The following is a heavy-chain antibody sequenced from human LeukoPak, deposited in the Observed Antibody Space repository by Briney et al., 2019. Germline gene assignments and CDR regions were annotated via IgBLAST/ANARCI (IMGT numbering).Heavy chain of an antibody. Sequence: PSETLSLTCTVSGASISCYYWSWIRQSRAKGLEWIGYIYHSGSTNYNPSLHSRLTISIDTSKTQVSLKLRTVTATDTAVYYCTRGHDFLFDVWGKGTSVSVSS. J-gene: IGHJ6*04. V-gene: IGHV4-59*13. CDR3: TRGHDFLFDV. D-gene: IGHD3-3*01. CDR2: IYHSGST. CDR1: GASISCYY.